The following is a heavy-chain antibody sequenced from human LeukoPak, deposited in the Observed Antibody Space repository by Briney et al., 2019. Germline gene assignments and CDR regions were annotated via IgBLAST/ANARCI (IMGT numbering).Heavy chain of an antibody. V-gene: IGHV4-39*07. CDR1: GGSISSSSHY. Sequence: SETLSLTCTVSGGSISSSSHYWGWIRQPPGKGLEWIGSIYYSGSTYHNPSLKSRVIISVDTSKNQFCLKLSSVTAADTAVYYCARDAIQSSSWYLTWFDPWGQGTLVTVSS. D-gene: IGHD6-13*01. CDR3: ARDAIQSSSWYLTWFDP. J-gene: IGHJ5*02. CDR2: IYYSGST.